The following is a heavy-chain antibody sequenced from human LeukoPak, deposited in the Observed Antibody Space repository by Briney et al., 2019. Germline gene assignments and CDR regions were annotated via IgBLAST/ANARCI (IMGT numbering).Heavy chain of an antibody. D-gene: IGHD3-22*01. J-gene: IGHJ4*02. Sequence: GASVKVSCKASGYTFTSYGITWVRQAPGQGLEWMGWISAYNGDTSYAQKFQVRVTMTTDTSTTTAYMELRSLGSDDTAVYYCARDGAYHDSSGSYYGVGDDFWGQGTLVTVSS. CDR2: ISAYNGDT. CDR1: GYTFTSYG. CDR3: ARDGAYHDSSGSYYGVGDDF. V-gene: IGHV1-18*01.